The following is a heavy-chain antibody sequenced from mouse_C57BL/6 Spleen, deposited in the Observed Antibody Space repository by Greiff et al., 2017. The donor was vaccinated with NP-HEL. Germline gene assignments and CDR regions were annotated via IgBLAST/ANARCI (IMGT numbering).Heavy chain of an antibody. CDR2: LNPSTGGT. CDR1: GYSFTGYY. CDR3: ARGDYDEGYFDV. D-gene: IGHD2-4*01. J-gene: IGHJ1*03. Sequence: DVKLQESGPELVKPGASVKISCKASGYSFTGYYMNWVKQSPEKSLEWIGELNPSTGGTTYNQKFKAKATLTVDKSSSTAYMQLKSLTSEDSAVYYCARGDYDEGYFDVWGTGTTVTVSS. V-gene: IGHV1-42*01.